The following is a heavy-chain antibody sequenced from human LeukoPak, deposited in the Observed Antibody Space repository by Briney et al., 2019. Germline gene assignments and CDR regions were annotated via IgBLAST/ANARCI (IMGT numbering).Heavy chain of an antibody. J-gene: IGHJ4*02. CDR3: AKVEWELLYFDY. Sequence: GGSLRLSCAASGFTFSSYAMSWVRQARGKGLEWVSAISGSGGSTYYADSVKGRFTISRDNSKNTLYLQMNSLRAEDTAVYYCAKVEWELLYFDYWGQGTLVTVSS. CDR2: ISGSGGST. D-gene: IGHD1-26*01. CDR1: GFTFSSYA. V-gene: IGHV3-23*01.